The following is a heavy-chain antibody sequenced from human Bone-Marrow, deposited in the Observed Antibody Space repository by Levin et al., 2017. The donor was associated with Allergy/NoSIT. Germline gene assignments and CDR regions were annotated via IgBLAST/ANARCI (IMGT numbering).Heavy chain of an antibody. CDR2: ISYDGSNK. V-gene: IGHV3-30-3*01. CDR3: ARVGGEFRMTTVGDWFDP. Sequence: GGSLRLSCAASGFTFSRYAMHWVRQAPGKGLEWVAVISYDGSNKYYADSVKGRFTISRDNSKNTLYLQMNSLRAEDTAVYYCARVGGEFRMTTVGDWFDPWGQGTLVTVSS. D-gene: IGHD4-11*01. J-gene: IGHJ5*02. CDR1: GFTFSRYA.